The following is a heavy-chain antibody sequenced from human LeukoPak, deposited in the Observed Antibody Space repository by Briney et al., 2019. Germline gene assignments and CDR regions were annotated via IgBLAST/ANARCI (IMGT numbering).Heavy chain of an antibody. CDR2: ISNSSDTI. V-gene: IGHV3-48*04. D-gene: IGHD4-11*01. CDR1: GFNFNTYT. J-gene: IGHJ6*03. Sequence: GGSLRLSCAASGFNFNTYTMHWVRQAQGTGQEGLAHISNSSDTIHYANSVEDRFTISRDNAKNSVYLQMNSLRVEDTALYYCARDATTTVGWVYMDVWGKGTAVTIS. CDR3: ARDATTTVGWVYMDV.